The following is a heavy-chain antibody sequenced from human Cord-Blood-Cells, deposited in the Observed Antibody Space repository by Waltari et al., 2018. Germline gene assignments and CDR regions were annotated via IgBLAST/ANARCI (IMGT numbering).Heavy chain of an antibody. D-gene: IGHD3-3*01. V-gene: IGHV1-24*01. J-gene: IGHJ4*02. CDR2: FDPEDGET. CDR3: ATVLFHGFLEWLFDY. CDR1: GHTLPELS. Sequence: QVQLVQSGAEVKKPGASVKVYCKVSGHTLPELSMHWVRQAPGKGLEWMGGFDPEDGETIYAQKFQGRVTMTEDTSTDTAYMELSSLRSEDTAVYYCATVLFHGFLEWLFDYWGQGTLVTVSS.